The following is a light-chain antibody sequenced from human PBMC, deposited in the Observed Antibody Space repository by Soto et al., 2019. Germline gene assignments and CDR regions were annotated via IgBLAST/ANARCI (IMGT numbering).Light chain of an antibody. Sequence: QSVLTQPPSVSGSPGQSVTISCTGTSSEVGSYNRVSWYQQPPGTAPKLMIYEVSNRPSGVPDRFSGSKSGNTASLTISGLQAEDETDYYCSSYTSSTVLFGGGTKVTVL. CDR1: SSEVGSYNR. V-gene: IGLV2-18*02. CDR3: SSYTSSTVL. CDR2: EVS. J-gene: IGLJ2*01.